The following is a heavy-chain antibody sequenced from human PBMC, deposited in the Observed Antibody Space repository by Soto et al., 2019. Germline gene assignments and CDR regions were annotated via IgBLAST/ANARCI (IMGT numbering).Heavy chain of an antibody. V-gene: IGHV3-30*18. Sequence: GGSLRLSCAASGFTFSSYGMHWVRQAPGKGLEWVAVISYDGSNKYYADSVKGRFTISRDNSKNTLYLQMNSLRAEDTAVYYCAKDQILGDYRRVVENGMDVWGQGTTVTVSS. J-gene: IGHJ6*02. CDR2: ISYDGSNK. CDR3: AKDQILGDYRRVVENGMDV. D-gene: IGHD4-17*01. CDR1: GFTFSSYG.